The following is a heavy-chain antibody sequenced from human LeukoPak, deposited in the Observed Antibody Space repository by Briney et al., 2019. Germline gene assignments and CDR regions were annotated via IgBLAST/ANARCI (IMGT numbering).Heavy chain of an antibody. V-gene: IGHV4-59*08. CDR2: IYYSGST. D-gene: IGHD3-22*01. CDR3: ARHYDTSGYFWASDY. CDR1: GDSIRSYY. Sequence: PSETLSLTCTVSGDSIRSYYWSWIRQPPGKGLEWIGYIYYSGSTTYNPSLKSRVTMSLDTSKNQFSLKLTSVTAADTAVYYCARHYDTSGYFWASDYWGQGALVTVSS. J-gene: IGHJ4*02.